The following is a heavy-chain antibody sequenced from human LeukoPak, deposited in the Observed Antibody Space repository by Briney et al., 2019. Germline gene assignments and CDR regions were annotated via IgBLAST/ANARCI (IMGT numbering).Heavy chain of an antibody. J-gene: IGHJ4*02. CDR2: ISSSSSYI. CDR1: GFTFSTYS. V-gene: IGHV3-21*04. CDR3: AKDPHKYYYDSSGYYYYFDY. Sequence: GGSLRLSCAASGFTFSTYSMNWVRQAPGKGLEWVSSISSSSSYIYYADSVKGRFTISRGNSKNTLYLQMNSLRAEDTAVYYCAKDPHKYYYDSSGYYYYFDYWGQGTLVTVSS. D-gene: IGHD3-22*01.